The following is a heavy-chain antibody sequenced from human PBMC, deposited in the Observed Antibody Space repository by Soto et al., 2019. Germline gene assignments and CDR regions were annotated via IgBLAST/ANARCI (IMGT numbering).Heavy chain of an antibody. CDR3: AKDDGHYPWVSFFMDV. Sequence: QVQLVESGGGVVQPGRSLRLSCAASGFTFRESGMFWVRQVPGKGLEWVAVITYDGSNAYYQDSVKGRFTISRDNSKGTVNLQMNSLRAEDTAVYYSAKDDGHYPWVSFFMDVWGKGTTVTVSS. CDR2: ITYDGSNA. D-gene: IGHD4-17*01. J-gene: IGHJ6*03. V-gene: IGHV3-30*18. CDR1: GFTFRESG.